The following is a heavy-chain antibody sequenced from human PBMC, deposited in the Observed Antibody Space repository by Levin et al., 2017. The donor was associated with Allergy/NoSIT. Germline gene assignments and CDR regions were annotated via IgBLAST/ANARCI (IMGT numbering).Heavy chain of an antibody. CDR3: ARDASGRYGGNPYYDYGMDV. Sequence: PGGSLRLSCAASGFTFSSYSMNWVRQAPGKGLEWVSYISSSSSTIYYADSVKGRFTISRDNAKNSLYLQMNSLRDEDTAVYYCARDASGRYGGNPYYDYGMDVWGQGTTVTVSS. V-gene: IGHV3-48*02. CDR1: GFTFSSYS. CDR2: ISSSSSTI. J-gene: IGHJ6*02. D-gene: IGHD4-23*01.